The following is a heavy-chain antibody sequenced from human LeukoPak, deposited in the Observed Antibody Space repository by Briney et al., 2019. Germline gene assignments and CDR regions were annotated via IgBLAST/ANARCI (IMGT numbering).Heavy chain of an antibody. CDR2: ISGSGGST. J-gene: IGHJ6*02. CDR1: GFTFSSYA. D-gene: IGHD3-3*01. Sequence: PGGSLRLSCAASGFTFSSYAMSWVRQAPGKGLEWVSAISGSGGSTYYADSVKGRFTISRDNAKNSLYLQMNSLRDEDTAVYYCARVQGGPDIITRYYDFWSGYYFHYYGMDVWGQGTTVTVSS. CDR3: ARVQGGPDIITRYYDFWSGYYFHYYGMDV. V-gene: IGHV3-23*01.